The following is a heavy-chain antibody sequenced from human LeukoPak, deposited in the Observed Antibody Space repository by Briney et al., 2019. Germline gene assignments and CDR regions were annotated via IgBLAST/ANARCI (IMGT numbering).Heavy chain of an antibody. J-gene: IGHJ4*02. V-gene: IGHV1-2*02. CDR1: GYTFTAYY. CDR3: AREGTYYYDSGSYYNPFDY. CDR2: INPNSGDT. Sequence: ASVKVSCKASGYTFTAYYVYWVRQAPGQGLEWMGWINPNSGDTHFAQKFQGRATMTWDTSISTAYMELSRLRSDDTAVYYCAREGTYYYDSGSYYNPFDYWGQGTLVTVSS. D-gene: IGHD3-10*01.